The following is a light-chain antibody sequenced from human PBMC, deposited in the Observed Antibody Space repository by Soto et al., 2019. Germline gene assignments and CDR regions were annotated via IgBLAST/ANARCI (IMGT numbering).Light chain of an antibody. Sequence: DIQMTHSPSSLSTSVGARVTISCRASQSVSYWLAWYQKKPGKAPNLLIYDASILASGVPSRFSGGGFGTEFTLNISSLQTDDFATYYCQQYNTYSTFGQGTRLEI. CDR2: DAS. V-gene: IGKV1-5*01. CDR1: QSVSYW. J-gene: IGKJ5*01. CDR3: QQYNTYST.